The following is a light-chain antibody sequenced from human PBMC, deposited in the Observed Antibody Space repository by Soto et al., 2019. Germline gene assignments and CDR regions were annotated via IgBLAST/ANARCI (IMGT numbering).Light chain of an antibody. CDR1: SSDVGGYNY. Sequence: QSVLTQPASVSGSPGQSITISCTGTSSDVGGYNYVSWYQQHPGKAPKLVIYDVSNRPSGVSNRFSGSKSGNTASLTISGFQAEDEADYYCSSYTSSSTYASGPGTKFTVL. J-gene: IGLJ1*01. CDR3: SSYTSSSTYA. CDR2: DVS. V-gene: IGLV2-14*01.